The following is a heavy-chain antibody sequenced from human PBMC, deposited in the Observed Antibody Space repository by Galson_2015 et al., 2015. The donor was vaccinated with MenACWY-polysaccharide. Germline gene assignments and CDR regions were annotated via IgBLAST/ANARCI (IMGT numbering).Heavy chain of an antibody. Sequence: ETLSLTCTVSGGSIRSSSSYRGWIRQPPGKGLEWIASIYYSGDTYYDPSLKSRVTISVDTSKNQFSLRLNSVTAADTAVYYCARQMARGLWAFDIWGQGIVVTVSS. CDR2: IYYSGDT. V-gene: IGHV4-39*01. D-gene: IGHD3-10*01. J-gene: IGHJ3*02. CDR1: GGSIRSSSSY. CDR3: ARQMARGLWAFDI.